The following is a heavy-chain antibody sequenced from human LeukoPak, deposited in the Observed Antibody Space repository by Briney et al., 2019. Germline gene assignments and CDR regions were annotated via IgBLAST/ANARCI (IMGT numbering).Heavy chain of an antibody. CDR3: ARAKAFDI. V-gene: IGHV3-64*01. Sequence: PGGSLRLSCAASGFTFSSYAMHWVRQAPGKGLEYVSAISSNGGSTYYANSVKGRFTISRDNSKNRLYLQMNSLRAEDTAVYYCARAKAFDIWGQGTMVTVSS. J-gene: IGHJ3*02. CDR2: ISSNGGST. CDR1: GFTFSSYA.